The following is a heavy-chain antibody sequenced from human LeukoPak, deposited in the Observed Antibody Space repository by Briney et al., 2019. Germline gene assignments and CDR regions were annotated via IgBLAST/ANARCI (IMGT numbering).Heavy chain of an antibody. V-gene: IGHV3-21*01. CDR1: GFTFSSYA. Sequence: GGSLRLSCAASGFTFSSYAMSWVRQAPGKGLEWVSSISSSSSYIYYADSVKGRFTISRDNAKNSLYLQMNSLRAEDTAVYYCARVPDYYDSSGHHFYGMDVWGQGTTVTVSS. CDR2: ISSSSSYI. CDR3: ARVPDYYDSSGHHFYGMDV. J-gene: IGHJ6*02. D-gene: IGHD3-22*01.